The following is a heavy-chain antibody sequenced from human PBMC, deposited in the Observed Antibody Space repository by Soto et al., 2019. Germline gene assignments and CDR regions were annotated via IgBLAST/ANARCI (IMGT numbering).Heavy chain of an antibody. V-gene: IGHV4-61*08. Sequence: PSETLSLTCTVSGGSISSGDYYCIWIRQPPGKGLEWIGYIYYSGSTNYNPSLKSRVTISVDTSKNQFSLKLSSVTAADTAVYYCARRWGTSFDFWGQGTLVTVSS. J-gene: IGHJ4*02. CDR1: GGSISSGDYY. CDR2: IYYSGST. D-gene: IGHD7-27*01. CDR3: ARRWGTSFDF.